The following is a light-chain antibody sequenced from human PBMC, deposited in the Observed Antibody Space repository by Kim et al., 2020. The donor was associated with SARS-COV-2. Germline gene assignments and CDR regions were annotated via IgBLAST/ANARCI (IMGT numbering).Light chain of an antibody. CDR2: DAS. CDR3: QQYDDWPPWT. CDR1: HSVSSK. J-gene: IGKJ1*01. Sequence: PVETATLSCRASHSVSSKVAWYQQKPGQAPRLLIYDASTRATGIPARFSGSGSGTDFTLTISSLQSEDLAVYHCQQYDDWPPWTFGQGTKVDIK. V-gene: IGKV3-15*01.